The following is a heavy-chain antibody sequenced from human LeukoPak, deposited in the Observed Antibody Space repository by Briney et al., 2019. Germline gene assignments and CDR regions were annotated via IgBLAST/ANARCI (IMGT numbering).Heavy chain of an antibody. J-gene: IGHJ5*02. CDR1: GGSISSSNW. Sequence: SETLSLTCAVSGGSISSSNWWSWVRQPPGKGLEWIGEIYHSGSTNYNPSLKSRVTISVDTSKNQFSLNVFSVTAADTAVYYCAGGRYCSDNSCYGNWFDPWGQGTLVTVSS. V-gene: IGHV4-4*02. CDR3: AGGRYCSDNSCYGNWFDP. CDR2: IYHSGST. D-gene: IGHD2-2*01.